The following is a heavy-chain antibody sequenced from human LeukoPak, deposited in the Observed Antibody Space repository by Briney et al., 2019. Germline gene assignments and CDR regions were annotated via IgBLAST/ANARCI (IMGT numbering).Heavy chain of an antibody. D-gene: IGHD6-19*01. CDR1: GFIFDDYA. CDR2: VSGNSGSI. Sequence: GGSLSLSCAPSGFIFDDYAMHWVRQAPRKGLEWVSCVSGNSGSIGYADSVKGRLTISRDNAKNSLYLQMNSLRAEDTALYYCAKDIRPYSSGSFDYWGQGTLVTVSS. CDR3: AKDIRPYSSGSFDY. J-gene: IGHJ4*02. V-gene: IGHV3-9*01.